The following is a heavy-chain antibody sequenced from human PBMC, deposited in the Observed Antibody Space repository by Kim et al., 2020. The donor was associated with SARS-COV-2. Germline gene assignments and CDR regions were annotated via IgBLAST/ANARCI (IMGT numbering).Heavy chain of an antibody. CDR3: AKPVYDFWSGSRLENYYFDY. CDR2: ISYDGSNK. V-gene: IGHV3-30*18. D-gene: IGHD3-3*01. CDR1: GFTFSSYG. Sequence: GGSLRLSCAASGFTFSSYGMHWVRQAPGKGLEWVAVISYDGSNKYYADSVKGRFTISRDNSKNTLYLQMNSLRAEDTAVYYCAKPVYDFWSGSRLENYYFDYWGQGTLVTVSS. J-gene: IGHJ4*02.